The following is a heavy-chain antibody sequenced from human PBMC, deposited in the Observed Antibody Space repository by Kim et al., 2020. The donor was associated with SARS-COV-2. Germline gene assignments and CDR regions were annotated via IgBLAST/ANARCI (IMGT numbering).Heavy chain of an antibody. Sequence: YYNPSLKRRVTKSVDPSKNQFSLKLSSVTAADTAVYYCARMWGSRGLDYWGQGTLVTVSS. J-gene: IGHJ4*02. V-gene: IGHV4-31*02. CDR3: ARMWGSRGLDY. D-gene: IGHD1-26*01.